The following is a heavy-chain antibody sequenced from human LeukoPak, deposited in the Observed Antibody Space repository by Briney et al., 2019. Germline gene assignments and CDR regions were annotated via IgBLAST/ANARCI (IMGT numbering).Heavy chain of an antibody. CDR3: ARGNSGYFSGGSCYHFDY. Sequence: SETLSLTCTVSGGSISRSYGSWIRQPPGKALEWIGYIYYSGTTNYNPSLKSRVTISVDTSKHQFSLKLSSVTAADTAVYYCARGNSGYFSGGSCYHFDYWGQGTLVTVSS. V-gene: IGHV4-59*01. CDR2: IYYSGTT. CDR1: GGSISRSY. D-gene: IGHD2-15*01. J-gene: IGHJ4*02.